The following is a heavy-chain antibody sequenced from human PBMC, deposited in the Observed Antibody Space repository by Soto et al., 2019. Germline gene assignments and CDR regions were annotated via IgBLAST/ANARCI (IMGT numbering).Heavy chain of an antibody. CDR3: AKGGVGDYDYIWGSPDAFDI. CDR2: ISGSGGST. D-gene: IGHD3-16*01. V-gene: IGHV3-23*01. CDR1: GFTFSSYG. Sequence: GGSLRLSCAASGFTFSSYGMSWVRQAPGKGLEWVSAISGSGGSTYYADSVKGRFTISRDNSKNTLYLQMNSLRAEDTAVYYCAKGGVGDYDYIWGSPDAFDIWGQGTMVTVS. J-gene: IGHJ3*02.